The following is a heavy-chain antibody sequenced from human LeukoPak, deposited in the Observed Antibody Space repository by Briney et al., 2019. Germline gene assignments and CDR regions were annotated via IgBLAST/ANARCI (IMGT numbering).Heavy chain of an antibody. V-gene: IGHV4-39*07. CDR1: GGSISSSSYY. Sequence: SETLSLTCTVSGGSISSSSYYWGWIRQPPGKGLEWIGSIYYSGSTYYNPSLKSRVTISVDTSKNQFSLKLSSVTAADTAVYYCARGAHGSIAVAGAGLDDAFDIWGQGTMVTVSS. CDR3: ARGAHGSIAVAGAGLDDAFDI. J-gene: IGHJ3*02. CDR2: IYYSGST. D-gene: IGHD6-19*01.